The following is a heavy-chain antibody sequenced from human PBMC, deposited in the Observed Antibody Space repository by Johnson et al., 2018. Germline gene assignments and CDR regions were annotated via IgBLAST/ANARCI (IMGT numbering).Heavy chain of an antibody. CDR2: ISYDGSNK. D-gene: IGHD2-2*01. J-gene: IGHJ1*01. CDR3: AKGRRYHLLSAEYCQH. Sequence: VQLVESGGGVVQPGRSLRLSCAASGFTFSSYGMHWVRPAPGKGLEWVAAISYDGSNKYYADSVKGRFTISRDNSKNTLYLQMNSLRAEDTAVYYCAKGRRYHLLSAEYCQHWGEGTLVTVSS. CDR1: GFTFSSYG. V-gene: IGHV3-30*18.